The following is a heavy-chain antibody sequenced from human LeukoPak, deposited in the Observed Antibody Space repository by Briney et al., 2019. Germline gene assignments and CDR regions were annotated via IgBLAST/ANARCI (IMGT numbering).Heavy chain of an antibody. CDR2: IYYSGST. J-gene: IGHJ6*03. CDR1: GGSFSSYY. CDR3: ARDGPYSSGWYRDYYYMDV. Sequence: PSETLSLTCTVSGGSFSSYYWSWIRQPPGKGLAWIGYIYYSGSTNYNPSLKSRVTISVDTSKNQFSLKLSSVTAADTAVYYCARDGPYSSGWYRDYYYMDVWGKGTTVTVSS. V-gene: IGHV4-59*12. D-gene: IGHD6-19*01.